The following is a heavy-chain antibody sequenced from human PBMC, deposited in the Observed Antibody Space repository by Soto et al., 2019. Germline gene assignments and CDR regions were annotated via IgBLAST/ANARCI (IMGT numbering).Heavy chain of an antibody. Sequence: EVQLEESGGGLVQPGGSLRLSCAASGFTFSNYWMSWVRQAPGKGLEWVANIKPDGSEMYYGDSVKCRFTVSRDNAKNSLLLQVSGLRAEDTAVYYCAREGEPYSSDCRKGGANDYWGRGALVTVSS. CDR3: AREGEPYSSDCRKGGANDY. J-gene: IGHJ4*02. D-gene: IGHD6-19*01. CDR1: GFTFSNYW. CDR2: IKPDGSEM. V-gene: IGHV3-7*01.